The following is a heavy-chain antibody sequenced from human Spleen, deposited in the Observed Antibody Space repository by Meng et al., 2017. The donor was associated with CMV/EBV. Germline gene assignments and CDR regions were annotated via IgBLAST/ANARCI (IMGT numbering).Heavy chain of an antibody. CDR2: IYYRGIT. Sequence: SETLSLTCTVSGDSISTYFWSWIRQPPGKGLEWIGYIYYRGITNYNPSLTSRLSISVDTSKNQFSLKLSSVTAADSAVYYCARDSPWDGGWYYGMDVWGQGTLVTVSS. V-gene: IGHV4-59*12. CDR3: ARDSPWDGGWYYGMDV. CDR1: GDSISTYF. D-gene: IGHD6-19*01. J-gene: IGHJ6*02.